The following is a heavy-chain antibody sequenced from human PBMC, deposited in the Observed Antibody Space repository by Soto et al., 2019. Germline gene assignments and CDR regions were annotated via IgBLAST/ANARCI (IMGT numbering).Heavy chain of an antibody. Sequence: QVQLQESGPGLVKPSETLSLTCTVSGGSIGSYYWSWIRQPPGKGLEWIGYIYYSGSTNYNPSLKSRVTISVDTSKNKFSLKLSSVTAADTAVYYCAREGYSSSWSAWGAFDIWGQGTMVTVSS. CDR3: AREGYSSSWSAWGAFDI. CDR1: GGSIGSYY. D-gene: IGHD6-13*01. J-gene: IGHJ3*02. V-gene: IGHV4-59*01. CDR2: IYYSGST.